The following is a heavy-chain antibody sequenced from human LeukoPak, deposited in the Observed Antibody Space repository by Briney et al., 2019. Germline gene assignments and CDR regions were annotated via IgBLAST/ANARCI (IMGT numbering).Heavy chain of an antibody. D-gene: IGHD6-13*01. V-gene: IGHV1-18*01. CDR1: GYTFTSYD. J-gene: IGHJ4*02. Sequence: GASVKVSCKASGYTFTSYDINWVRQATGQGLEWMGWISAYNGNTNYAQKLQGRVTMTTDTSTSTAYMELRSLRSDDTAVYYCARVSGSSYLYYFDYWGQGTLVTVSS. CDR2: ISAYNGNT. CDR3: ARVSGSSYLYYFDY.